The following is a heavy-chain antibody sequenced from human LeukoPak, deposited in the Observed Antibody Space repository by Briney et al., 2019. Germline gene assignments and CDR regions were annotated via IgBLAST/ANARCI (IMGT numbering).Heavy chain of an antibody. V-gene: IGHV4-38-2*02. CDR1: GYSISSGYY. J-gene: IGHJ5*02. CDR2: IYHSGST. D-gene: IGHD3-10*01. Sequence: MSSETLSLTCTVSGYSISSGYYWGWIRQPPGKGLEWIGSIYHSGSTYYNPSLKSRVTISVDTSKNQSSLKLSSVTAADTAVYYCARDQYYYGSGSPIDPWGQGTLVTVSS. CDR3: ARDQYYYGSGSPIDP.